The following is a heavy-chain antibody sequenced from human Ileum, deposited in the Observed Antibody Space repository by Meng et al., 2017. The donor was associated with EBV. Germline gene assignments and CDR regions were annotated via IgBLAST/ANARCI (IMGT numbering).Heavy chain of an antibody. CDR3: AGDPHSGSPH. J-gene: IGHJ4*02. CDR1: GGSVSSAHSF. D-gene: IGHD1-26*01. CDR2: MSYSGST. V-gene: IGHV4-61*01. Sequence: QVQLQESGPGLVKASETLSLTCTVSGGSVSSAHSFWTWIRQPPGKGLEWIGYMSYSGSTNYSPPLESRVTISVDTSKNQFSLKLSSVTAADTAVYYCAGDPHSGSPHWGQGTLVTVSS.